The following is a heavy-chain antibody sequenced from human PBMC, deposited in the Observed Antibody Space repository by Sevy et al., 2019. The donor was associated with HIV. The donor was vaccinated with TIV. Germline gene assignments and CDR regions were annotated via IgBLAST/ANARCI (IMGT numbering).Heavy chain of an antibody. CDR3: AKARSDFWSGYHYFDS. CDR2: IRYDGSNK. D-gene: IGHD3-3*01. Sequence: GGSLRLSCAASGFTFSSYGMHWVRQAPGKGLEWVAFIRYDGSNKYYADSVKGRFTISRDNSKNTLYLKMNSLRAEDTAVYYCAKARSDFWSGYHYFDSWGQGTLVTVSS. J-gene: IGHJ4*02. V-gene: IGHV3-30*02. CDR1: GFTFSSYG.